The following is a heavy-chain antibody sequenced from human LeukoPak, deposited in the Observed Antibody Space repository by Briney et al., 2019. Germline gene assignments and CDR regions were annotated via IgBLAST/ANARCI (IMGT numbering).Heavy chain of an antibody. J-gene: IGHJ4*02. D-gene: IGHD3-10*01. CDR3: AKDVEGGSGSYYTTSFDS. V-gene: IGHV3-30*18. Sequence: GRSLRLSCAASGLTFSSYGMHWVRQAPGKGLEWVAIISYDGSNKYYADSVKGRFTISRDNSKNTLYLQMNSLRADDTAVYYCAKDVEGGSGSYYTTSFDSWGQGTLVTVSS. CDR1: GLTFSSYG. CDR2: ISYDGSNK.